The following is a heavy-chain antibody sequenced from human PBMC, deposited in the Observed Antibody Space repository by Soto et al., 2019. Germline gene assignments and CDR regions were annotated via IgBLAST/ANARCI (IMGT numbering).Heavy chain of an antibody. J-gene: IGHJ6*02. CDR2: ISSSSSYI. CDR3: AREFHPADIVLMVYARKGDSFYYYGMDV. Sequence: GGSLRLSCAASGFTFSSYSMNWVRQAPGKGLEWVSSISSSSSYIYYADSVKGRFTISRDNAKNSLYLQMNSLRAEDTAVYYCAREFHPADIVLMVYARKGDSFYYYGMDVWGQGTTVTVSS. CDR1: GFTFSSYS. D-gene: IGHD2-8*01. V-gene: IGHV3-21*01.